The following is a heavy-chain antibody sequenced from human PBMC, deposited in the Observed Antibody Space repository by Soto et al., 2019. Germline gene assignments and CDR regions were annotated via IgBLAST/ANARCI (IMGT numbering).Heavy chain of an antibody. CDR1: GGSISSGDYY. CDR2: IYYSGST. CDR3: ARVLPEGVGGMDV. V-gene: IGHV4-30-4*01. Sequence: SETLSLTCTVSGGSISSGDYYWSWIRQPPGKGLEWIGYIYYSGSTYYNPSLKSRVTISVDTSKNQFSLKLSSATAADTAVYYCARVLPEGVGGMDVWGQGSAVTVCS. J-gene: IGHJ6*01. D-gene: IGHD3-16*01.